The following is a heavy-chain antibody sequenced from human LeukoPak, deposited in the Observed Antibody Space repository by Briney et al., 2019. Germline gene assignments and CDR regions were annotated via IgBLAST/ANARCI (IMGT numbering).Heavy chain of an antibody. CDR3: ARAGYCSGGSCYSWFDP. CDR1: GYSIRTGYY. Sequence: SETLSLTCAVSGYSIRTGYYWGWIRQPPGKGLEWIGSIYHSGSTYYNPSLKSRVTISVDTSKNQFSLKLSSLTAAGPAVYSCARAGYCSGGSCYSWFDPWGQGTLVTVSS. CDR2: IYHSGST. D-gene: IGHD2-15*01. V-gene: IGHV4-38-2*01. J-gene: IGHJ5*02.